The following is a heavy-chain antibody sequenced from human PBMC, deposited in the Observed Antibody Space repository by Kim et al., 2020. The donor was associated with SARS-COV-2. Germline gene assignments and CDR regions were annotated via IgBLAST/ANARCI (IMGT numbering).Heavy chain of an antibody. J-gene: IGHJ6*02. V-gene: IGHV4-59*13. D-gene: IGHD1-7*01. CDR3: ARDRRGGTTYGMDV. CDR1: GGSISSDY. Sequence: SETLSLTCTVSGGSISSDYWSWIRQPPGKGLEWIGFIYYRGSTTYNPSLKSRVTISVDTSKNQFSMRLSSVTAADTALYYCARDRRGGTTYGMDVWGQGTTVTVSS. CDR2: IYYRGST.